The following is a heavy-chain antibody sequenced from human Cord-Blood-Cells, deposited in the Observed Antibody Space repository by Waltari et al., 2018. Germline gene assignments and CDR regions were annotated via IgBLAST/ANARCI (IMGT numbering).Heavy chain of an antibody. V-gene: IGHV3-53*01. Sequence: EVQLVESGGGLIQPGGSLRLSCAASGFTVSSNYMSWARQAPGKGLEWVSVIYSGGSTYYADSVKGRFTISRDNSKNTLYLQMNSLRAEDTAVYYCAREAYSSGWYYFDYWGQGTLVTVSS. CDR3: AREAYSSGWYYFDY. CDR2: IYSGGST. J-gene: IGHJ4*02. D-gene: IGHD6-19*01. CDR1: GFTVSSNY.